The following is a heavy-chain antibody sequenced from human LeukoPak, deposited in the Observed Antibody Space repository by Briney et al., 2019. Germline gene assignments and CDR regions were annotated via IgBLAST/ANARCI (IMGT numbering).Heavy chain of an antibody. CDR1: GGSISSYY. CDR2: IYYSGST. J-gene: IGHJ5*02. CDR3: ARGPFSSSWPVSETLNWFDP. Sequence: SETLSLTCTVSGGSISSYYWSWIRQPPGKGLEWIGYIYYSGSTNYNPSLKSRVTISVDTSKNQFSLKLSSVTAADTAVYYCARGPFSSSWPVSETLNWFDPWGQGTLVTVSS. V-gene: IGHV4-59*01. D-gene: IGHD6-13*01.